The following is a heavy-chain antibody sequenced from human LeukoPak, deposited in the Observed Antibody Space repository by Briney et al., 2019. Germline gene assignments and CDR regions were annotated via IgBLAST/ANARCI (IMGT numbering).Heavy chain of an antibody. CDR3: ARDRGGSYYFDFDY. CDR2: ISAYNGNT. CDR1: GYTFTGYY. Sequence: ASVKVSCKASGYTFTGYYMHWVRQAPGQGLEWLGWISAYNGNTNYAQKLQGRVTMTTDTSTSTAYMELRSLRSDDTAVYYCARDRGGSYYFDFDYWGQGTLVTVSS. D-gene: IGHD1-26*01. J-gene: IGHJ4*02. V-gene: IGHV1-18*04.